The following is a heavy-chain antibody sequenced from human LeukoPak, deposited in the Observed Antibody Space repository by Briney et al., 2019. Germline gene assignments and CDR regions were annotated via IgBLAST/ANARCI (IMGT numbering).Heavy chain of an antibody. J-gene: IGHJ3*02. CDR3: ASLSYGSGSYSDAFDI. Sequence: SETLSLTCTVSGGSISSYYWSWIRQPPGKGLEWIGYIYYSGSTNYNPSLKSRVTISVDTSKNQFSLKLSSVTAADTAVYYCASLSYGSGSYSDAFDILGQGTMVTVSS. D-gene: IGHD3-10*01. V-gene: IGHV4-59*08. CDR1: GGSISSYY. CDR2: IYYSGST.